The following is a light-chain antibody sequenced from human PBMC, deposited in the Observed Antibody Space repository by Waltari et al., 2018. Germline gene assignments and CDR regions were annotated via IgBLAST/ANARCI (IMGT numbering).Light chain of an antibody. Sequence: DIQMTQSPSSLSASVGDRVTITCQATEDITNYLNWYQQKPGKAPKVLIYEASNLETGVPSRLSGSGSVTDFTFAISSLQPEDVATYYCQQYHDLPTFGQGTRLEIK. V-gene: IGKV1-33*01. CDR3: QQYHDLPT. J-gene: IGKJ5*01. CDR2: EAS. CDR1: EDITNY.